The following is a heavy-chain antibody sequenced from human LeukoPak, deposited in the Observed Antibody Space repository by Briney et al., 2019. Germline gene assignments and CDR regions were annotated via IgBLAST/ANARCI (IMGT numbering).Heavy chain of an antibody. CDR2: MNPDSGDA. J-gene: IGHJ3*02. CDR1: GYTFTNYD. CDR3: ARGAVPYCSGGTCYRTFDI. V-gene: IGHV1-8*01. Sequence: ASVKVSCKASGYTFTNYDINWVRQATGQGLVWMGWMNPDSGDAGYAEKFQGRVTMTRDTSIRTVFMELYSLRSDDTAVYYCARGAVPYCSGGTCYRTFDIWGHGTMVTVSS. D-gene: IGHD2-15*01.